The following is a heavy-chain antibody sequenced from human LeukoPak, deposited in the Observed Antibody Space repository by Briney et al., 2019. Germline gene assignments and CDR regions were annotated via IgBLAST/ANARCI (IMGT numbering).Heavy chain of an antibody. V-gene: IGHV4-34*01. D-gene: IGHD3-10*01. Sequence: SGTLSLTCAVYGGSFSGYYWSWIRQPPGKGLEWIGEINHSGSTNYNPSLKSRVTISVDTSKNQFSLKLSSVTAADTAVYYCARQSIWFGPYYMDVWGKGTTVTISS. J-gene: IGHJ6*03. CDR1: GGSFSGYY. CDR2: INHSGST. CDR3: ARQSIWFGPYYMDV.